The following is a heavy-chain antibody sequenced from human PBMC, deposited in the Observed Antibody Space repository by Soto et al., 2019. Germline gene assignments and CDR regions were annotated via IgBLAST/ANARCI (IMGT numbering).Heavy chain of an antibody. CDR1: GFTFSDHY. CDR2: IRKRVNGYTT. J-gene: IGHJ4*02. V-gene: IGHV3-72*01. Sequence: GGSLRLSCAASGFTFSDHYMDWVRQAPGKGLEWVGRIRKRVNGYTTEYAAPVKGRFTISRDDSTNSMHLQMNSLKTEDTAVYFCTRVSSTSYFDFWAQGTLVTVSS. D-gene: IGHD2-2*01. CDR3: TRVSSTSYFDF.